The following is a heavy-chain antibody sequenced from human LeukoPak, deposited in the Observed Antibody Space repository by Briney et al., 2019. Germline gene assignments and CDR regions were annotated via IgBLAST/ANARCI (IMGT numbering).Heavy chain of an antibody. Sequence: ASVKASCKASGYTFISYDIVWLRQATGQGLEWMGYMNPKSGNTDYVQNFQGRVTMTRDTSISTAYMELSRLRSDDTAVYYCARDYRLLWFGEIPDYWGQGTLVTVSS. CDR3: ARDYRLLWFGEIPDY. V-gene: IGHV1-8*01. D-gene: IGHD3-10*01. CDR1: GYTFISYD. J-gene: IGHJ4*02. CDR2: MNPKSGNT.